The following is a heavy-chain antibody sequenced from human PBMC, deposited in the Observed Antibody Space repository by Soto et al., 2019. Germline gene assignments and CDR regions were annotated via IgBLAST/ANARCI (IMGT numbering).Heavy chain of an antibody. D-gene: IGHD1-1*01. CDR2: ISGSGGST. CDR1: GFTFSSYA. Sequence: EVQLLESGGGLVQPGGSLRLSCAASGFTFSSYAMNWVRQAPGKGLEWVSVISGSGGSTYYADSVKGRFTISRDNSKNRLYLQMNSLEAEATAVYYCAKRTTGTYFDYWGQGPRVTVSS. CDR3: AKRTTGTYFDY. J-gene: IGHJ4*02. V-gene: IGHV3-23*01.